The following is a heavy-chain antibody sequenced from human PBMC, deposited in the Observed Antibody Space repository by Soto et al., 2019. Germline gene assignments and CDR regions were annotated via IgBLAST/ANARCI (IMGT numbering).Heavy chain of an antibody. Sequence: VESGGGLVQPGGSLRLSCASSGFTFSRHWMHWVRQAPGKGLVWVARVNDDGSSTAYGDSVRGRFTISRDNAKIPLYRQMDSLKTEDTAVYYCARDLITASGGPNWYFDLWGRGTLVIVSS. CDR3: ARDLITASGGPNWYFDL. V-gene: IGHV3-74*01. D-gene: IGHD1-20*01. CDR1: GFTFSRHW. CDR2: VNDDGSST. J-gene: IGHJ2*01.